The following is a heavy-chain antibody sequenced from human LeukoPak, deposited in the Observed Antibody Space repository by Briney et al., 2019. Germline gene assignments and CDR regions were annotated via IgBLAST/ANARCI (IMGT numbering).Heavy chain of an antibody. J-gene: IGHJ4*02. CDR3: ASQKENMIVVVSYFDY. V-gene: IGHV3-7*01. CDR1: GFTFSSYW. CDR2: IKQDGSEK. D-gene: IGHD3-22*01. Sequence: GGSLRLSCTASGFTFSSYWMSWVRQAPGKGLEWVANIKQDGSEKYYMDSVKGRFTISRDNAKNSLYLQMNSLRAEDTAVYYCASQKENMIVVVSYFDYWGQGTLVTVSS.